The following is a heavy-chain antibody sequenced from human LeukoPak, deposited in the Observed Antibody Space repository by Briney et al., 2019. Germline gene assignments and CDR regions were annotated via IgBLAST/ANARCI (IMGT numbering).Heavy chain of an antibody. CDR3: AKGTVSSDYYWVFEY. J-gene: IGHJ4*02. V-gene: IGHV3-9*03. D-gene: IGHD3-22*01. CDR1: GFTFDDYA. Sequence: GRSLRLSXAASGFTFDDYAMHWVRQAPGKGLEWVSSITWNSGSIDYADSVKGRFTISRDNAKNSLYLQMNSLRAEDMALYYCAKGTVSSDYYWVFEYWGQGTLVTVSS. CDR2: ITWNSGSI.